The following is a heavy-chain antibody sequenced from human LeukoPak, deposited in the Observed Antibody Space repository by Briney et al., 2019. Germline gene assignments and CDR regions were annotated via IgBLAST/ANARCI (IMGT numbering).Heavy chain of an antibody. J-gene: IGHJ6*02. CDR3: ARGRVATPPYGMDV. CDR2: VWYDGSNK. CDR1: GFTFSSYG. Sequence: GRSLRLSCAASGFTFSSYGMHWVRRAPGKGLEWVAVVWYDGSNKYYAGSVEGRFTISRDNSKKTLYLQMDSLRAEDTAIYFCARGRVATPPYGMDVWGQGTTVTVSS. D-gene: IGHD5-12*01. V-gene: IGHV3-33*01.